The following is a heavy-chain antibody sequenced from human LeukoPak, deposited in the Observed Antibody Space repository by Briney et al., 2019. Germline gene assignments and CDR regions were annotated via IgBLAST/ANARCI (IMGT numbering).Heavy chain of an antibody. CDR2: ISSNGGST. V-gene: IGHV3-64D*06. CDR1: GFTLSSYA. D-gene: IGHD3-10*01. CDR3: VKGGSHDAFDI. Sequence: PGGSLRLSCSASGFTLSSYAMHWVRQAPGKGLEYVSAISSNGGSTYYADSVKGRFTISRDNSKNTLYLQMSSLRAEDTAVYYCVKGGSHDAFDIWGQGTMVTVSS. J-gene: IGHJ3*02.